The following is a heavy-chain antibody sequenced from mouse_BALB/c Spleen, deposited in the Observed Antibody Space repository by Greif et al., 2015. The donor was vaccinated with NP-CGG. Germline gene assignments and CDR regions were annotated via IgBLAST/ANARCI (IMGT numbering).Heavy chain of an antibody. CDR3: ARNLYYGRAMDY. V-gene: IGHV5-17*02. D-gene: IGHD1-1*01. CDR2: ISSGSSTI. Sequence: EVKLVESGGGLVQPGGSRKLSCAASGFTFSSFGMHWVRQAPEKGLEWVAYISSGSSTIYYADTVKGRFTISRYNPKNTLFLQMTSLRSEDTAMYYCARNLYYGRAMDYWGQGTSVTVSS. J-gene: IGHJ4*01. CDR1: GFTFSSFG.